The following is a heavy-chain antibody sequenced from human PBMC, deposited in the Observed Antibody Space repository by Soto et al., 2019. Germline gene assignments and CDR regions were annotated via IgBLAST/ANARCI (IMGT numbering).Heavy chain of an antibody. V-gene: IGHV4-39*07. CDR2: IYYSGST. J-gene: IGHJ3*02. D-gene: IGHD3-3*01. CDR1: GGSISSTSYY. Sequence: SETLSLTCTVSGGSISSTSYYWGWIRQPPGKGLEWIGSIYYSGSTYYKPSLKSRVTRSVDTSKKLFFLKLSSVTVADTAVYYCARDMTRSGYSDGFDNWGQGTMVT. CDR3: ARDMTRSGYSDGFDN.